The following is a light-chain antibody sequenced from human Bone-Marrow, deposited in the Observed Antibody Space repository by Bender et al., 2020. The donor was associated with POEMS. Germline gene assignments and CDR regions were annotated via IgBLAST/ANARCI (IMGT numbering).Light chain of an antibody. CDR3: TSYAASNTWV. J-gene: IGLJ1*01. Sequence: QSALTQPASASGSPGQSVTISCTGTSSDVGGYNFVSWYQQHPGKAPKLMIYEVDKRPSGVPDRFAGSKSGNTASLTVSGLQPEDEADYYCTSYAASNTWVFGPGTKVTVL. CDR1: SSDVGGYNF. CDR2: EVD. V-gene: IGLV2-8*01.